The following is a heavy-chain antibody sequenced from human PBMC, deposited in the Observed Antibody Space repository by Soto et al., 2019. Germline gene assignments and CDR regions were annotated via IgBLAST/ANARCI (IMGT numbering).Heavy chain of an antibody. CDR1: GDTFTANY. J-gene: IGHJ4*02. CDR2: INPKSGGT. V-gene: IGHV1-2*02. Sequence: VSVKVSCKASGDTFTANYIHWVRQAPGQGFEWMGWINPKSGGTKYPKKFQGRVTMTRDTSLSTVYMTLNRLTSDDTAVYYCARDLAKGGASAGFDXWGQGTLVTVSX. D-gene: IGHD4-17*01. CDR3: ARDLAKGGASAGFDX.